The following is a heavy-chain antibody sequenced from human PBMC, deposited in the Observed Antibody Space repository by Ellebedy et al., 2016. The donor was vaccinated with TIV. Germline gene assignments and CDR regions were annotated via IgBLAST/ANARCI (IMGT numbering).Heavy chain of an antibody. D-gene: IGHD4-17*01. CDR3: ASCSYNDYGDQNFDY. J-gene: IGHJ4*02. CDR1: GGSISSSNW. CDR2: IYHSGST. Sequence: SETLSLTXAVSGGSISSSNWWSWVRQPPGKGLEWIGEIYHSGSTNYNPSLKSRVTISIDTSKNQFSLKLSSVTAADTAVYYCASCSYNDYGDQNFDYWGQGTLVTVSS. V-gene: IGHV4-4*02.